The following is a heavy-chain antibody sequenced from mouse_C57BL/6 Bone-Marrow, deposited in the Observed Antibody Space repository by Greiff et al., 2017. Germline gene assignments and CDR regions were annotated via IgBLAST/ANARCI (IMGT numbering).Heavy chain of an antibody. D-gene: IGHD1-1*01. V-gene: IGHV1-74*01. CDR3: AIIYGSSRGWYFDV. CDR2: IHPSDSDT. CDR1: GYTFTSYW. J-gene: IGHJ1*03. Sequence: VQLQQPGAELVKPGASVKVSCKASGYTFTSYWMHWVKQRPGQGLEWIGRIHPSDSDTNYNQKFKGKATLTVDKSSSTAYMQLSILTSEDSAVYYCAIIYGSSRGWYFDVWGTGTTVTVSS.